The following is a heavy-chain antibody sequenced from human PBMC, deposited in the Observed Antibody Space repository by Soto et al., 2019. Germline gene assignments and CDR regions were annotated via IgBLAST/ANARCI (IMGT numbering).Heavy chain of an antibody. CDR2: IYSGGST. V-gene: IGHV3-66*01. CDR1: GFTVSSNY. CDR3: ARDLYTPYYYGMDV. J-gene: IGHJ6*02. Sequence: GGSLRLSCAASGFTVSSNYMSWVRQAPGKGLEWVSVIYSGGSTYYADSVKGRFTFSRDNSKNTLYLQMNSLRAEDTAVYYCARDLYTPYYYGMDVWGQGTTVTVSS. D-gene: IGHD4-4*01.